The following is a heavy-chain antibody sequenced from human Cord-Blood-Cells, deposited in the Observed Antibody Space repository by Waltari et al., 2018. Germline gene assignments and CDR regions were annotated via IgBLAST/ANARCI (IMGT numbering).Heavy chain of an antibody. J-gene: IGHJ4*02. D-gene: IGHD5-12*01. V-gene: IGHV1-24*01. CDR1: GCTLTELS. CDR2: FDPEDGET. CDR3: ATDRGYSGYGSGFDY. Sequence: QVPLVQPGAAVKKPGASVKVSCKVSGCTLTELSMHWVRQTPGKGLEWMGGFDPEDGETIYAQKFQGRVTMTEDTSTDTAYMELSSLRSEDTAVYYCATDRGYSGYGSGFDYWVQGTLVTVSS.